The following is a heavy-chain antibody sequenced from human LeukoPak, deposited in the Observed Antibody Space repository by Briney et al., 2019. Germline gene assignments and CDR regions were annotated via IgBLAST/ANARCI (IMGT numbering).Heavy chain of an antibody. CDR3: ARDSRVNYGSGSSYGMDV. Sequence: GGSLRLSCAASGFTFSSYDMHWVRPATGKGLEWVSAIGTAGDTCYPGSVKGRFTISRENAKNSLYLQMNSLRAGDTAVYYCARDSRVNYGSGSSYGMDVWGQGTTVTVSS. V-gene: IGHV3-13*01. J-gene: IGHJ6*02. D-gene: IGHD3-10*01. CDR2: IGTAGDT. CDR1: GFTFSSYD.